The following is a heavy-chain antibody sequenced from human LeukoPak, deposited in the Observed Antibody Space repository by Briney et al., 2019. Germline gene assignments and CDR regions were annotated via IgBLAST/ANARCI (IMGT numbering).Heavy chain of an antibody. J-gene: IGHJ6*02. CDR3: ARGITIFGVVTLYYYYGMDV. D-gene: IGHD3-3*01. CDR1: GFTFSSYW. CDR2: FNSDGSST. V-gene: IGHV3-74*01. Sequence: GSLRLSCAASGFTFSSYWMHWVRQAPGKGLVWVSRFNSDGSSTSYADSVKGRFTISRDNAKNTLYLQMNSLRAEDTAVYYCARGITIFGVVTLYYYYGMDVWGQGTTVTVSS.